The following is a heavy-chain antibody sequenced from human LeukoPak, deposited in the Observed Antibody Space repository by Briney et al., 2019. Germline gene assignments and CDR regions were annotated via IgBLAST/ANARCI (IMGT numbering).Heavy chain of an antibody. V-gene: IGHV4-61*02. CDR1: GGSISSGSYY. D-gene: IGHD6-13*01. J-gene: IGHJ4*02. CDR3: ARQPSSWYWIFGYFDY. CDR2: IYTSGST. Sequence: SQTLSLTCTVSGGSISSGSYYWSWIRQPAGKGLEWIGRIYTSGSTNYNPSLKSRVTISVDTSKNQFSLKLSSVTAADTAVYYCARQPSSWYWIFGYFDYWGQGTLVTVSS.